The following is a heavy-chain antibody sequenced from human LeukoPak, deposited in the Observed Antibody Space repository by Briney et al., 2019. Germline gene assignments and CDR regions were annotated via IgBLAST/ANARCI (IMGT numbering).Heavy chain of an antibody. Sequence: SVKVSCKASGGTFSSYTISWVRQAPGQGLEWMGRIIPILGIANYAQKFQGRVTITADKSTSTAYMELSSLRSEDTAVYYCSVSYGDWRYFDYWGQGTLVTVSS. V-gene: IGHV1-69*02. CDR3: SVSYGDWRYFDY. CDR1: GGTFSSYT. D-gene: IGHD4-17*01. J-gene: IGHJ4*02. CDR2: IIPILGIA.